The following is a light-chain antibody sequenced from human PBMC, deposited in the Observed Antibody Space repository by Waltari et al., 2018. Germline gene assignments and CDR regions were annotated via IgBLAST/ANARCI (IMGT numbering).Light chain of an antibody. CDR1: QSVYSNY. J-gene: IGKJ5*01. Sequence: EIVLTQSPGTLSLSPGERATLSCRASQSVYSNYLAWYQRKPGQAPRFLIYGASTRAAGIPDRFSGSGSGTDFTLTISRLEPEDFAVYYCQQYATTPLTFGLGTRLEMK. CDR2: GAS. V-gene: IGKV3-20*01. CDR3: QQYATTPLT.